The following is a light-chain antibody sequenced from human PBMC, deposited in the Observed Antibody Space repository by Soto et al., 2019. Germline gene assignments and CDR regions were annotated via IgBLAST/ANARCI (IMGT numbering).Light chain of an antibody. V-gene: IGLV2-14*01. CDR3: SSYTTSSTVV. J-gene: IGLJ2*01. Sequence: QSALTQPASVSGSRGQSITISCIGTSSDVGGYNYVSWYQQHPGKAPKLMIYEVSNRPSGVSNRFSGSKSGTTASLTISGLQAEDEADYFCSSYTTSSTVVFGGGTKVTVL. CDR1: SSDVGGYNY. CDR2: EVS.